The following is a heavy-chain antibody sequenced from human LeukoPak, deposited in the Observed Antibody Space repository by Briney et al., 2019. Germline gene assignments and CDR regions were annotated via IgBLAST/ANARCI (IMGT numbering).Heavy chain of an antibody. D-gene: IGHD3-3*01. CDR1: GGSISSSSYY. Sequence: SETLSLTCTVSGGSISSSSYYWGWIRQPPGKGLEWIGSIYYSGSTYYNPSLKSRVTISVDTSKNQFSLKLSSVTAADTAVYYRARLAEVYYDFWSADYWGQGTLVTVSS. CDR3: ARLAEVYYDFWSADY. CDR2: IYYSGST. V-gene: IGHV4-39*01. J-gene: IGHJ4*02.